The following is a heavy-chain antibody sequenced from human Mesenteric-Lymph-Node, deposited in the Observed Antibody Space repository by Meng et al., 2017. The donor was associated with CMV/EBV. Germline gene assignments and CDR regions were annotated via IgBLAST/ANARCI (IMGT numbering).Heavy chain of an antibody. J-gene: IGHJ4*02. Sequence: LSLTCAASSFKFGIFAMHWVRQAPGKGREWVAVISYDGSNKYYADSVKGRFTISRDNSKNTLYLQMNSLRAEDTAVYYCARGDYCSSTSCYFGDFDYWGQGTLVTVSS. D-gene: IGHD2-2*01. CDR2: ISYDGSNK. V-gene: IGHV3-30*04. CDR1: SFKFGIFA. CDR3: ARGDYCSSTSCYFGDFDY.